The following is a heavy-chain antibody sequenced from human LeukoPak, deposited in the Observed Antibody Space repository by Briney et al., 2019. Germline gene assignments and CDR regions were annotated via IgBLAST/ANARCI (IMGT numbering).Heavy chain of an antibody. V-gene: IGHV3-21*01. CDR2: ISSSSSYI. Sequence: PGGSLRLSCAASGFTFSSYSMNWVRQAPGKGLEWVSSISSSSSYIYYADSVKGRFTISRDNAKNSLYLQMNSLRAEDTAVYYCARDHVAVAGTGDYWGQGTLVTVSS. CDR3: ARDHVAVAGTGDY. CDR1: GFTFSSYS. D-gene: IGHD6-19*01. J-gene: IGHJ4*02.